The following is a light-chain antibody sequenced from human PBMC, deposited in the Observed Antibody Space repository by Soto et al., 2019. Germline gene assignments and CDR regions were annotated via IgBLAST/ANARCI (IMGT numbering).Light chain of an antibody. V-gene: IGKV1-39*01. Sequence: IQRTNSPSSLSASVGDRVTITCRASRTIAGYVHLYQQRPGEAPKLLIYAASSLQSWVPSRFRGSGSGTEFTLTISSLQPEDFATYYCQQTYSTPATFGKGTKVDIK. J-gene: IGKJ1*01. CDR3: QQTYSTPAT. CDR1: RTIAGY. CDR2: AAS.